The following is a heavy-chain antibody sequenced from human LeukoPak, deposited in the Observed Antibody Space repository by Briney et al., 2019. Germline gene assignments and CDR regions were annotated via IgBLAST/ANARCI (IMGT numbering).Heavy chain of an antibody. V-gene: IGHV3-33*01. Sequence: PGGSLRLSCAASGFTFSSYGMHWVRQAPGKGLEWVAVIWHGGSNKYYADSVKGRFTISRDNSKNTLYLQMNSLRAEDTAVYYCARAAGRGLLLYWGQGTLVTVSS. CDR1: GFTFSSYG. J-gene: IGHJ4*02. D-gene: IGHD6-13*01. CDR3: ARAAGRGLLLY. CDR2: IWHGGSNK.